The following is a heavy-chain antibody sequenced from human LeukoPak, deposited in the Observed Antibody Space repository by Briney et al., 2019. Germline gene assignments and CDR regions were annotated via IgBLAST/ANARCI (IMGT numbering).Heavy chain of an antibody. Sequence: GGSLRLSCAASGFTFSSYSMNWVRQAPGKGLEWVSYISSSSSTIYYADSVEGRFTISRDNAKNSLYLQMNSLRAEDTAVYYCARGGVVTARFRFQHWGQGTLVTVSS. CDR1: GFTFSSYS. CDR2: ISSSSSTI. V-gene: IGHV3-48*04. D-gene: IGHD2-21*02. J-gene: IGHJ1*01. CDR3: ARGGVVTARFRFQH.